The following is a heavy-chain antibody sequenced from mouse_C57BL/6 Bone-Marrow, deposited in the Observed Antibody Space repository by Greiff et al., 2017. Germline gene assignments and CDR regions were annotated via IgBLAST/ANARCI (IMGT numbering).Heavy chain of an antibody. J-gene: IGHJ2*01. CDR1: GYTFTSYW. CDR3: ARETDDVYFDY. Sequence: QVQLQQSGAELVMPGASVKLSCKASGYTFTSYWMHWVKQRPGQGLEWIGEIDPSDSYTNYNQKFKGKATLTVDTSSSTAYMQLSSLTSEDSAVYYCARETDDVYFDYWGQGTTLTVSS. CDR2: IDPSDSYT. D-gene: IGHD2-12*01. V-gene: IGHV1-69*01.